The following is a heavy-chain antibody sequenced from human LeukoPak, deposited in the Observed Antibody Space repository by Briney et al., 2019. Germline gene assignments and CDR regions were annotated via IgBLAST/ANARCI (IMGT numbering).Heavy chain of an antibody. J-gene: IGHJ6*02. CDR2: IYYSGST. D-gene: IGHD3-10*01. CDR1: GGSISSYY. V-gene: IGHV4-59*01. Sequence: SETLSLTCIVSGGSISSYYWSWIRQPPGKGLEWIGYIYYSGSTNYNPSLKSRVTISVDTSKNQISLKLSSVTAADTAVYYCARRLTMVRGPYYYYALDVWGPGTTVTVSS. CDR3: ARRLTMVRGPYYYYALDV.